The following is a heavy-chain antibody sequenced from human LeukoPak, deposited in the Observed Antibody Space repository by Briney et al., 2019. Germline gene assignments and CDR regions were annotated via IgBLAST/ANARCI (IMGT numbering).Heavy chain of an antibody. V-gene: IGHV1-3*01. D-gene: IGHD3-3*01. CDR2: INAGNGNT. CDR3: ARGPRTIFGVVITLNWFDP. CDR1: GYTFTSYA. Sequence: GASVKVSCKASGYTFTSYAMHWVRQAPGQRLEWMGWINAGNGNTKYSQKFQGRVTITRDTSASTAYMELSSLRSEDTAVYYCARGPRTIFGVVITLNWFDPWGQGTLVTVSS. J-gene: IGHJ5*02.